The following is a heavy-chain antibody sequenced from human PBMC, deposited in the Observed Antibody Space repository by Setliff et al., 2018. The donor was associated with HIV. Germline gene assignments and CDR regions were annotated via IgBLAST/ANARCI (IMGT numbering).Heavy chain of an antibody. CDR1: GFTFSRYP. J-gene: IGHJ4*02. CDR2: LSEGGYDT. Sequence: PGGSLRLSCAASGFTFSRYPMSWVRQAPGKGLEWVSSLSEGGYDTYYADSVKGRFTISRDNSKNSLYLQMNSLRAEDTAIYYCARGGPYSSSSDTYYFWGQGTLVTVSS. CDR3: ARGGPYSSSSDTYYF. D-gene: IGHD6-6*01. V-gene: IGHV3-23*01.